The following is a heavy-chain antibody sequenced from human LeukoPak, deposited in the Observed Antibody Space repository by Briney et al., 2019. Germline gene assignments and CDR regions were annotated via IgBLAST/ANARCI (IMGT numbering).Heavy chain of an antibody. D-gene: IGHD5-18*01. Sequence: GGSLRLSCAASEFTLSDHYMDWVRQAPGKGLEWVARSRNKANSYSTEYAASVNGRFTISRDNLKNLFYLQMNSLKTEDTAVYYCVNRGYPAAFDIWGQGTVVTVPS. J-gene: IGHJ3*02. CDR3: VNRGYPAAFDI. CDR2: SRNKANSYST. V-gene: IGHV3-72*01. CDR1: EFTLSDHY.